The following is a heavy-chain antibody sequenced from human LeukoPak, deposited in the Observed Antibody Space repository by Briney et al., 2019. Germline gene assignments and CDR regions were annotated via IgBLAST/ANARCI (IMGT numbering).Heavy chain of an antibody. Sequence: GGSLRLSCAASGFTFSDYYMSWIRQAPGKGLEWVSYISSSGSTIYYADSVKGRFTISRDNSKNTLYLQMNSLRAEDTAVYYCAKEYSSSWFDPWGQGTLVTVSS. CDR3: AKEYSSSWFDP. D-gene: IGHD6-13*01. CDR2: ISSSGSTI. V-gene: IGHV3-11*04. CDR1: GFTFSDYY. J-gene: IGHJ5*02.